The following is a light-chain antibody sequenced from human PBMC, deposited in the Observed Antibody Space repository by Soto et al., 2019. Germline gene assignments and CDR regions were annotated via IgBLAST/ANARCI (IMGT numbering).Light chain of an antibody. CDR2: KVS. Sequence: DVVMTQSPLSLPVTLGQAASISCRSSQSLVYSDGNTYLNWFQQRPGQSPRRLIYKVSNRDSGVPDRFSGSGSGTDFTLKISRVEAEDVGVYYCMQGTHGITFGQGTRLVVK. V-gene: IGKV2-30*01. CDR1: QSLVYSDGNTY. J-gene: IGKJ5*01. CDR3: MQGTHGIT.